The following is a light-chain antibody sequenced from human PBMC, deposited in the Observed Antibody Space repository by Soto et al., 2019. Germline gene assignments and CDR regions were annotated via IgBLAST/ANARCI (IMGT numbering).Light chain of an antibody. J-gene: IGLJ1*01. Sequence: QSVLTQPASVSGSPGQSITISCTGTSSDVGSYNLVSWYQHHPAKAPKLIIYEGSERPSGVSNRFSGSKSGNTASLTISGLQAEDEADYYCCSYAGSSYVFGTGTKLTVL. CDR3: CSYAGSSYV. CDR1: SSDVGSYNL. V-gene: IGLV2-23*01. CDR2: EGS.